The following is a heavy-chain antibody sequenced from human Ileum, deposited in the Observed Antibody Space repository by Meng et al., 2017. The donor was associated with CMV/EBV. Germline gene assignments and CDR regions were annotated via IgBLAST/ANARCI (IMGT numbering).Heavy chain of an antibody. CDR2: INPNSSGT. CDR3: ATIVYSHDGGALEY. J-gene: IGHJ4*02. D-gene: IGHD1-26*01. Sequence: QAMVGPYGAGVKRRGAVVKVSCKACGFTSTGYYMDWLRQAPGQGPEWMGWINPNSSGTNYAKKCEGRVTLTRDTFISTAYLTLSRLRSDVTAVYYCATIVYSHDGGALEYWGQGTLVTVSS. CDR1: GFTSTGYY. V-gene: IGHV1-2*02.